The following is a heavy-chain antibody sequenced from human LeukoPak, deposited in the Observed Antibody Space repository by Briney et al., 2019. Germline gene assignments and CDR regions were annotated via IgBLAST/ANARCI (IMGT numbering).Heavy chain of an antibody. Sequence: GGSLRLSCAASGFTFSSYGMSWVRQAPGKGLEWVSAISGSGGSTYYADSVKGRFTISRDNSKNTLYLQMNSLRAEDTAVYYCASGVTISKYYMDVWGKGTTVTISS. CDR3: ASGVTISKYYMDV. D-gene: IGHD3-9*01. J-gene: IGHJ6*03. CDR2: ISGSGGST. V-gene: IGHV3-23*01. CDR1: GFTFSSYG.